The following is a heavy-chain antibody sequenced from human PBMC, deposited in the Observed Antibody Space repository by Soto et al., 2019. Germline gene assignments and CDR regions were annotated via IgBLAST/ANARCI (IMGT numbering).Heavy chain of an antibody. J-gene: IGHJ6*02. V-gene: IGHV1-69*12. Sequence: QVQLVQSGAEVQKPGSSVKVSCKASGGTFSTYTVSWVRQAPGQGLAWMGGIIPIFRTANYAQKFQGRVTVTADESTSTAYMELSSLRSEDTAVYYCARRYCISTSCHYYGMDVWGQGTTGTVSS. CDR1: GGTFSTYT. CDR2: IIPIFRTA. CDR3: ARRYCISTSCHYYGMDV. D-gene: IGHD2-2*01.